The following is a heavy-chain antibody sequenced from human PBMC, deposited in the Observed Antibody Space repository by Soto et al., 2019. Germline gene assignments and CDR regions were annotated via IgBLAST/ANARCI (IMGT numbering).Heavy chain of an antibody. J-gene: IGHJ6*02. CDR2: IWYDGSNK. D-gene: IGHD6-6*01. CDR1: GFTFTTHG. Sequence: GGSLRLSCVASGFTFTTHGMHWVRQAPGKGLEWVAVIWYDGSNKYYADSVKGRFTISRDNSNNTLYPQMDSLTAEDTGVYYCARDREQLASYYYGLDVWVQGTTVTVSS. V-gene: IGHV3-33*01. CDR3: ARDREQLASYYYGLDV.